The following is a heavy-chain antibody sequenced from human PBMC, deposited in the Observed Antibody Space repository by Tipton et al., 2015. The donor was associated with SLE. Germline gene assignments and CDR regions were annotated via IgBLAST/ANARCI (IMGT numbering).Heavy chain of an antibody. CDR2: IYYTGST. D-gene: IGHD6-13*01. Sequence: TLSLTCTVSDDSIGSHYWTWIRQPPGKGLEYIGYIYYTGSTNYNPSLKSRVTISVDTSKNQFSLKLSSVTAADTAVYYCARGHGIAAAGAFDYWGQGTLVTVSS. CDR1: DDSIGSHY. J-gene: IGHJ4*02. CDR3: ARGHGIAAAGAFDY. V-gene: IGHV4-59*11.